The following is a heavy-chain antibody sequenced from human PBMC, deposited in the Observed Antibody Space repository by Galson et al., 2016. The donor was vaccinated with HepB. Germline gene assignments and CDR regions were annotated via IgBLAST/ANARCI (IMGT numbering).Heavy chain of an antibody. Sequence: SLRLSCAASGLSLRXYGMQWXXQAXXXGLXXVAXXXYDGSNEYYVDSVKGRFTISRDNSKNTLYLQMNSLRVEDTAVYYCAGDARYGSEKNSYYGMDVWGQGTTVTVSS. CDR3: AGDARYGSEKNSYYGMDV. D-gene: IGHD3-10*01. J-gene: IGHJ6*02. V-gene: IGHV3-33*01. CDR1: GLSLRXYG. CDR2: XXYDGSNE.